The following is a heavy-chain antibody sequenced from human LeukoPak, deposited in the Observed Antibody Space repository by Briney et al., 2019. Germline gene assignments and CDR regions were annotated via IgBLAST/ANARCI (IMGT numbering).Heavy chain of an antibody. D-gene: IGHD6-6*01. CDR3: ATATGGEQLVLFDY. J-gene: IGHJ4*02. CDR2: ISTYDGNA. Sequence: ASVKVSCKTSGYTFTTYGISWVRQAPGQGLEWMGWISTYDGNANYAQQLQGRVTMTTDTSTSTAYMELRSLRSDDTAVYYCATATGGEQLVLFDYWGQGTLVTVSS. V-gene: IGHV1-18*01. CDR1: GYTFTTYG.